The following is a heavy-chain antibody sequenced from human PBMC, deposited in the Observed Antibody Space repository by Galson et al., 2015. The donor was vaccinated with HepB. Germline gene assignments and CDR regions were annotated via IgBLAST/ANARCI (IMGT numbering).Heavy chain of an antibody. D-gene: IGHD5-12*01. CDR1: GYSFTSYW. V-gene: IGHV5-51*01. Sequence: QSGAEVTKPGESLKISCKGSGYSFTSYWIGWVRQMPGKGLEWMGIIYPGDSDTRYSPSFQGQVTISADKSISTAYLQWSSLKASDTAMYYCARQGGGEWLRYDAFDIWGQGTMVTVSS. CDR2: IYPGDSDT. CDR3: ARQGGGEWLRYDAFDI. J-gene: IGHJ3*02.